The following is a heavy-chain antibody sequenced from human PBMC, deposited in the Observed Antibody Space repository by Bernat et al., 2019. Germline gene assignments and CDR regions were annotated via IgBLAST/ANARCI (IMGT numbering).Heavy chain of an antibody. CDR3: ARDQQEDYYGSGSYNHWFDP. D-gene: IGHD3-10*01. J-gene: IGHJ5*02. Sequence: QVQLQESGPGLVKPSQTLSLTCTVSGGSISSGDYYWSWIRQPPGKGLEWIGYIYYSGSTYYNPSLKSRVTISVDTSKNQFSLKLSSVTAADTAVYYCARDQQEDYYGSGSYNHWFDPWGQGTLVTVSS. CDR2: IYYSGST. V-gene: IGHV4-30-4*01. CDR1: GGSISSGDYY.